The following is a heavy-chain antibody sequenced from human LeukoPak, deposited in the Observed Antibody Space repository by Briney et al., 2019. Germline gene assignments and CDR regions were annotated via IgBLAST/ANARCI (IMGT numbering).Heavy chain of an antibody. J-gene: IGHJ4*02. CDR1: GFTFSSYA. D-gene: IGHD3-22*01. V-gene: IGHV3-23*01. CDR2: ISGSGDNT. Sequence: GGSLRLSCAASGFTFSSYAMSWVRQAPGKGLEWVSGISGSGDNTYYADSVKGRFTISRDNSKNTLYVQVNSLGTEDTAAYYCAKGSXYDSSGSFYFDYWGQGTLVTVSS. CDR3: AKGSXYDSSGSFYFDY.